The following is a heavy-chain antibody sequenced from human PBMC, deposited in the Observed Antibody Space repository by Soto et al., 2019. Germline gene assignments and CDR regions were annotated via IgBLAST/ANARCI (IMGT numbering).Heavy chain of an antibody. V-gene: IGHV4-59*01. J-gene: IGHJ4*01. D-gene: IGHD6-6*01. Sequence: QVQLQESGPGLVKPSETLSLTCTVSGGSISNYYWSWIRQTPGKGLEWIGYIYYSGSTNYNPSLKSRVTISVATSKNPFSLNLTSVTAADTAVYYCAAPPRYWGQGTLVTVSS. CDR3: AAPPRY. CDR1: GGSISNYY. CDR2: IYYSGST.